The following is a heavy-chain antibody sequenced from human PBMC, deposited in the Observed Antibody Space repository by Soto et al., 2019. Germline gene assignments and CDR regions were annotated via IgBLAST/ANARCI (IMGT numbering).Heavy chain of an antibody. CDR1: GYTFTSYN. CDR2: IYARGGST. D-gene: IGHD5-12*01. Sequence: QVQLVQSGAEVRKPGASVKVSCKASGYTFTSYNIHWVRQAPGQGLEWMAIIYARGGSTTYAQNLQGRVTVTRDTSTSTVYMELSSLRYDDTATYFCFRGGFDDYEKEGRYWGQGTLVTVSS. CDR3: FRGGFDDYEKEGRY. J-gene: IGHJ4*02. V-gene: IGHV1-46*01.